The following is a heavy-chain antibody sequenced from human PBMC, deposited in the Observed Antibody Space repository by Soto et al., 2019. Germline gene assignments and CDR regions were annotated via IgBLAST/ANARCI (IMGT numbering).Heavy chain of an antibody. CDR2: ISYDGSNK. D-gene: IGHD5-18*01. CDR1: GFTFSSYA. V-gene: IGHV3-30-3*01. Sequence: QVQLVESGGGVVQPGRSLRLSCAASGFTFSSYAMHWVRQAPGKGLEWVAVISYDGSNKYYADSVKGRFTISRDNSKNTLYLQMNSLRAEDTAVYYCARDGYRYGRPFDPWGQGTLVTVSS. CDR3: ARDGYRYGRPFDP. J-gene: IGHJ5*02.